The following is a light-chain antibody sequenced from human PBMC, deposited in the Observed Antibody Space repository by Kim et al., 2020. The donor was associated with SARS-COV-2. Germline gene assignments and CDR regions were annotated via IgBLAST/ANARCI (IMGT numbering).Light chain of an antibody. CDR3: QQRSSWPIT. J-gene: IGKJ5*01. V-gene: IGKV3-11*01. CDR2: DAS. Sequence: ENVLTQSPAMLSLSPGETATPSCRARQSVSGYLAWYQQKPGQAPRLLIYDASTRATGIPARFSGSESGTHFTLTISSLEPEDFAVYYCQQRSSWPITFGQGTRLEIK. CDR1: QSVSGY.